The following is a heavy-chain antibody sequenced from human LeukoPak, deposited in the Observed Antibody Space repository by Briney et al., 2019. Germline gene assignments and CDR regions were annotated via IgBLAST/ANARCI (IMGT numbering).Heavy chain of an antibody. Sequence: ASVKVSCKVSGYTLTELSMHWVRQAPGKGLEWMGGFDPEDGETIYAQKFQGRVTMTEDTSTDTAYMELSSLRSEDTAVYYCATDGLRLGELSLSAPGYWGQGTLVTVSS. CDR2: FDPEDGET. CDR3: ATDGLRLGELSLSAPGY. J-gene: IGHJ4*02. D-gene: IGHD3-16*02. CDR1: GYTLTELS. V-gene: IGHV1-24*01.